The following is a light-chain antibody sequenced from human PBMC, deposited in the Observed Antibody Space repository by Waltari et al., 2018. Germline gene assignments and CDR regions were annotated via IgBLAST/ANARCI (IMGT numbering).Light chain of an antibody. CDR3: QQRSNWPPAT. CDR1: QSVSSY. Sequence: EIVLTQSPATLSLSPGDRATLSCRATQSVSSYLAWSQQNPGQAPRLLIYDASNRATGIPARFSGSGSGTDFTLTISSLEPEDFAVYYCQQRSNWPPATFGQGTKVEIK. CDR2: DAS. V-gene: IGKV3-11*01. J-gene: IGKJ1*01.